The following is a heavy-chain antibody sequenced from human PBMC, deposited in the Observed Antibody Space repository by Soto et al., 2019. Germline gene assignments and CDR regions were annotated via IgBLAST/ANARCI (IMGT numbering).Heavy chain of an antibody. Sequence: QVQLQESGPGLVKPSQTLSLTCTVSGGSISSGGYYWSWIRQHPGKGLEWIGYIYYSGSTYYNPSLTRRVTRSVDTSKNQFSLKLSSVTAADTAVYYCAREFSNYRNWFDPWGQGTLVTVSS. CDR1: GGSISSGGYY. CDR3: AREFSNYRNWFDP. D-gene: IGHD4-4*01. CDR2: IYYSGST. J-gene: IGHJ5*02. V-gene: IGHV4-31*03.